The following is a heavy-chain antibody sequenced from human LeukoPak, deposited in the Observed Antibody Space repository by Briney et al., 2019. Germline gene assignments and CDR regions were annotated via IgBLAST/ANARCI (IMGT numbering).Heavy chain of an antibody. V-gene: IGHV3-74*01. CDR2: INPGDGSTT. D-gene: IGHD3-3*01. CDR1: GFTFSNYW. CDR3: VGDGVGTIPYDL. Sequence: GGSLRLSCAASGFTFSNYWMNWVRQAPGKGLVWVSHINPGDGSTTGYADSVKGRFTVSRDNAKNTLYLQMSSLKDEDTAVYYCVGDGVGTIPYDLWGQGTLVTVSS. J-gene: IGHJ4*01.